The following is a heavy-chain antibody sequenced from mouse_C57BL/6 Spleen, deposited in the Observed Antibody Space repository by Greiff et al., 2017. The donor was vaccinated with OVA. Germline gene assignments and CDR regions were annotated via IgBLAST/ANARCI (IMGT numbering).Heavy chain of an antibody. CDR2: ISDGGSYT. J-gene: IGHJ3*01. V-gene: IGHV5-4*01. CDR3: ARDGVTTAPFAY. D-gene: IGHD1-2*01. Sequence: EVQGVESGGGLVKPGGSLKLSCAASGFTFSSYAMSWVRQTPEKRLEWVATISDGGSYTYYPDNVKGRFTISRDNAKNTPYLQMSHLKSEDTAMYYCARDGVTTAPFAYWGQGTLVTVSA. CDR1: GFTFSSYA.